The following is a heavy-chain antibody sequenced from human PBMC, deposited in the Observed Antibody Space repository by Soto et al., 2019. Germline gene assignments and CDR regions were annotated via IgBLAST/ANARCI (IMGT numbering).Heavy chain of an antibody. V-gene: IGHV4-61*01. CDR2: IYYSGST. J-gene: IGHJ6*02. CDR1: GGSVSSGSYY. Sequence: TLSLTCTVSGGSVSSGSYYWSWIRQPPGKGLEWIGYIYYSGSTNYNPSLKSRVTISVDTPKNQFSLKLSSVTAADTAVYYCARVHTNRYYYGMDVWGQGTTVTVSS. CDR3: ARVHTNRYYYGMDV.